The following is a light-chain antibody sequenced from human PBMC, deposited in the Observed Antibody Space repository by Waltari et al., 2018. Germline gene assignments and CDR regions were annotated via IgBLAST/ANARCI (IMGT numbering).Light chain of an antibody. CDR2: LGS. V-gene: IGKV2-28*01. J-gene: IGKJ5*01. Sequence: DIVMTQSPLSLPVTPGEPASNSCRSSQSLLHSNGYNYLDWYLQKPGQSPQLLIYLGSTRASGVPDRFSGSGSGTDFTLKISRVEAEDVGVYYCMQALQTPITFGQGTRLEIK. CDR3: MQALQTPIT. CDR1: QSLLHSNGYNY.